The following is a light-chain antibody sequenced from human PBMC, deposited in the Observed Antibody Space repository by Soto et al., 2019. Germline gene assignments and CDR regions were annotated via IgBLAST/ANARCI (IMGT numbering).Light chain of an antibody. CDR3: QQHGQWPIT. Sequence: DIQMTQSPSTLSASVGDRVTITCRASQGISKYLVWYQQKPGKVPKLLIYVTSTLRSGVPSRFSGSGSGTEFSLTISSLQPEDFATYYCQQHGQWPITFGQGTRLEIK. CDR2: VTS. CDR1: QGISKY. V-gene: IGKV1-9*01. J-gene: IGKJ5*01.